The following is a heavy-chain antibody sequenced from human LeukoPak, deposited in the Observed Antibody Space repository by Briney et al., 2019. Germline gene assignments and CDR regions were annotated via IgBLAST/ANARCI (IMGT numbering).Heavy chain of an antibody. J-gene: IGHJ4*02. Sequence: GGSLRLSCAASGFTFSGSAMHWVRQASGKGLEWVGRIRGKANSYATAYAASVKGRFTISRDDSKNTAYLQMNSLKTEDTAVYYCTSSNDKLGYCSSTSCSWGQGTLVTVSS. CDR1: GFTFSGSA. D-gene: IGHD2-2*01. CDR3: TSSNDKLGYCSSTSCS. CDR2: IRGKANSYAT. V-gene: IGHV3-73*01.